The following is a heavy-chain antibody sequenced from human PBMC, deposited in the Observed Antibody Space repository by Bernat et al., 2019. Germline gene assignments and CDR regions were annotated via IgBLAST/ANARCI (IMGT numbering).Heavy chain of an antibody. J-gene: IGHJ3*02. V-gene: IGHV4-39*01. Sequence: QLQLQESGPGLVKPSETLSLTCTVSGGSISSSSYYWGWIRQPPGKGLEWIGSIYYSGSTYYNPSLKSRVTISVDTSKNQFSLKLSSVTAADTAVYYCARVPRITMIVVANDAFDIWGQGTMVTVSS. CDR1: GGSISSSSYY. CDR2: IYYSGST. D-gene: IGHD3-22*01. CDR3: ARVPRITMIVVANDAFDI.